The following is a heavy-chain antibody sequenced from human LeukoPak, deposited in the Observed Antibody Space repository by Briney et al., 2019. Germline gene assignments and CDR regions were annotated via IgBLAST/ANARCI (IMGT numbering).Heavy chain of an antibody. V-gene: IGHV3-23*01. J-gene: IGHJ4*02. CDR1: GFTFNSYA. CDR3: AKDAGSAFDWFAPTALYYFDY. Sequence: GGSPRVFCAASGFTFNSYAMSWGRPAPGKGLEWVSAISGCGGCTYYADSVKGRFTISRDNSKNTLYLQMNSLRAEDTAVYYCAKDAGSAFDWFAPTALYYFDYWGQGTLVTVSS. D-gene: IGHD3-9*01. CDR2: ISGCGGCT.